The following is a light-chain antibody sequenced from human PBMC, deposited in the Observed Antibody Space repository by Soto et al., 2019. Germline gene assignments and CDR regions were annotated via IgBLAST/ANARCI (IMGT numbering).Light chain of an antibody. CDR2: AAS. J-gene: IGKJ4*01. CDR1: QGISSY. Sequence: DIQLTQSPSFLSASVGDRVTITCRASQGISSYLAWYQQKPGKAPKLLIYAASTLQSGVPSRFSGSGSRTEFTLTISSLQPEDFATYYCQQLNSYPRALTFGGGTKVEIK. V-gene: IGKV1-9*01. CDR3: QQLNSYPRALT.